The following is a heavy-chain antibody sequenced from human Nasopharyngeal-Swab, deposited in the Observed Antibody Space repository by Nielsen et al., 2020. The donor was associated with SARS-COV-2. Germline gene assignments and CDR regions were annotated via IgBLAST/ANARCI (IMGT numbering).Heavy chain of an antibody. J-gene: IGHJ6*03. CDR2: FYYSGRT. D-gene: IGHD3-3*01. CDR3: ARGPDRNYDFWSGYYTPSSYYYYYMDV. V-gene: IGHV4-59*01. Sequence: WIRRSPGKGLEWIGYFYYSGRTNYNPSLKSRVTISVDTSKNPFSLKLSSATAADTAVYYCARGPDRNYDFWSGYYTPSSYYYYYMDVWGKGTPVTVSS.